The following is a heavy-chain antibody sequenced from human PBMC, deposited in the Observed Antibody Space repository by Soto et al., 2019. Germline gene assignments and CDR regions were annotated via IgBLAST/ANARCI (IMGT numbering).Heavy chain of an antibody. J-gene: IGHJ6*02. CDR2: IYYSGTT. CDR3: ARDGILTYDYAMDV. CDR1: GYSISSSNW. V-gene: IGHV4-28*03. Sequence: SETLSLTCAVSGYSISSSNWWGWIRQPRGKGLEWIGYIYYSGTTYYNPSLKSRVTMSVDTSKNHFSLKLNSVTAADTPVYYCARDGILTYDYAMDVWGQGTTVTVSS. D-gene: IGHD1-20*01.